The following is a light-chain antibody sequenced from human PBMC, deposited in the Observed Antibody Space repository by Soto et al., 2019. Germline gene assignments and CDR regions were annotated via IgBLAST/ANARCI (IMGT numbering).Light chain of an antibody. Sequence: DIQRTESPFSLSASVGDRVTITCRASQSISSWLAWYQQKPGKAPKLLIYDASSLESGVPSRFSGSGSGTDFTLTISSLQPEDFATYYCQQSSSTLTITFGQGTRLEIK. V-gene: IGKV1-5*01. CDR3: QQSSSTLTIT. J-gene: IGKJ5*01. CDR2: DAS. CDR1: QSISSW.